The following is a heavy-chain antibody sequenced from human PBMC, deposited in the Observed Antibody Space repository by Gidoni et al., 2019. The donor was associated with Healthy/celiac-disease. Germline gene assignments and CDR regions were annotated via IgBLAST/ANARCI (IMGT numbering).Heavy chain of an antibody. CDR2: ISWNSGSI. V-gene: IGHV3-9*01. J-gene: IGHJ2*01. D-gene: IGHD6-19*01. CDR3: AKALGRIAVAGGFDL. Sequence: DVQLVESGGGLVQPGRSLRLSCAASGFTFDDYAMHWVRKAPGKGLGWVSGISWNSGSIGYADSVKGRFTISRDNAKNSLYLQMNSLRAEDTALYYCAKALGRIAVAGGFDLWGRGTLVTVSS. CDR1: GFTFDDYA.